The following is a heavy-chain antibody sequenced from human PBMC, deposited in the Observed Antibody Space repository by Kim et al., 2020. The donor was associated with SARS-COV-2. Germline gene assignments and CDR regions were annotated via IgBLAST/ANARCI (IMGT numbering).Heavy chain of an antibody. Sequence: SETLSLTCTVSGGSISSGDYYWSWIRQHPGKGLEWIGYIYYSGSTYYNPSLKSRVTISVDTSKNQFSLKLSSVTAADTAVYYCARAETRITIFGVVIILAFDIWGQGTMVTVSS. J-gene: IGHJ3*02. CDR2: IYYSGST. D-gene: IGHD3-3*01. V-gene: IGHV4-31*03. CDR3: ARAETRITIFGVVIILAFDI. CDR1: GGSISSGDYY.